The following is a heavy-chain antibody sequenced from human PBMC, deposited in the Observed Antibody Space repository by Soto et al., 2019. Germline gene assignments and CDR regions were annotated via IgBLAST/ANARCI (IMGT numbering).Heavy chain of an antibody. Sequence: GGSLRLSCVVSDFSFNDVWMDWVRQAPGKGLEWVGRIKSKVDGGSTYYADSVKGRFTISRDNSKNTLYLQMNSLRAEDTAVYYCARDHIVVVPAAMRTQNTDDYWGQGTLVTVSS. J-gene: IGHJ4*02. D-gene: IGHD2-2*01. CDR1: DFSFNDVW. CDR2: IKSKVDGGST. CDR3: ARDHIVVVPAAMRTQNTDDY. V-gene: IGHV3-15*07.